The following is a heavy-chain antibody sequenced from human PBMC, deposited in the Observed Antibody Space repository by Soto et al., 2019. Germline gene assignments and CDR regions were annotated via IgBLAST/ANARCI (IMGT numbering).Heavy chain of an antibody. V-gene: IGHV1-2*04. CDR2: INPNSGGT. D-gene: IGHD6-13*01. J-gene: IGHJ5*02. CDR1: GYTFTGYY. Sequence: ASVKVSCKASGYTFTGYYMHWVRQAPGQGLEWMGWINPNSGGTNYAQKFQGWVTMTRDTSISTAYMELSRLRSDDTAVYYCARVGLAAAGKGGWFDPWGQGTLVTVSS. CDR3: ARVGLAAAGKGGWFDP.